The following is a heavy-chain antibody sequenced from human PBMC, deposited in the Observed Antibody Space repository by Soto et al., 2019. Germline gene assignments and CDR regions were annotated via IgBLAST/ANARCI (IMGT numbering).Heavy chain of an antibody. D-gene: IGHD5-12*01. CDR1: GGSISSYY. Sequence: SETLSLTCTVSGGSISSYYWSWIRQPPGKGLEWIGYIYYSGSTNYNPSLKSRVTISVDTSKNQFSLKLSSVTAADTAVYYCARDNGLRDAFDIWGQGTMVTVSS. V-gene: IGHV4-59*12. CDR2: IYYSGST. J-gene: IGHJ3*02. CDR3: ARDNGLRDAFDI.